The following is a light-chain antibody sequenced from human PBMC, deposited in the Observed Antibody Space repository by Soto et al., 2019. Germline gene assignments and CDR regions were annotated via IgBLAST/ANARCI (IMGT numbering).Light chain of an antibody. CDR3: QQYNNNSPWT. CDR1: QGVGNL. V-gene: IGKV1-5*01. Sequence: DIQMTQSPSTLSASVGDRVTITCRASQGVGNLLAWYQQKPGKAPKLLIFDVSVVEHGVPSRFSGSRSGTEFTLTISGLQPDDFATYYCQQYNNNSPWTFGQGTRVEIK. CDR2: DVS. J-gene: IGKJ1*01.